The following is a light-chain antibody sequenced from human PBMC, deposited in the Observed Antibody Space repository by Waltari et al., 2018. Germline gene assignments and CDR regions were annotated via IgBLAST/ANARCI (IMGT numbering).Light chain of an antibody. CDR1: QSVGSN. J-gene: IGKJ3*01. CDR2: GAS. V-gene: IGKV3-15*01. CDR3: QQYSDWPPLT. Sequence: EIVMTQSPATLSLSPGERATLSCRASQSVGSNLAWYQQKPGQAPRLLIYGASSRATGIPPRFMGDGSGTDFTFTISGLQSEDFAVYYCQQYSDWPPLTFGPGTKVEIK.